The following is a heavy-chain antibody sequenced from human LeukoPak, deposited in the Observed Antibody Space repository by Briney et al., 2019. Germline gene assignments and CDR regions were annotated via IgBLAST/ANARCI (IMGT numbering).Heavy chain of an antibody. Sequence: GSLRLSCAASGFSFSSYWMHWVRQPPGKGLEWIGNIFYSGSTYYGPSLKSRLTISLDTSRNQFSLKLNSVTAADTAVYYCAKSNGYGLIDIWGQGTMVTVSS. V-gene: IGHV4-59*12. J-gene: IGHJ3*02. CDR1: GFSFSSYW. CDR2: IFYSGST. CDR3: AKSNGYGLIDI. D-gene: IGHD3-10*01.